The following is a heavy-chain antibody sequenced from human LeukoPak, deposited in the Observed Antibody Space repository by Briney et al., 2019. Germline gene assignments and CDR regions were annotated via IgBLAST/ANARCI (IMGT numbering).Heavy chain of an antibody. D-gene: IGHD1-26*01. J-gene: IGHJ4*02. CDR1: GGSMSRSSYY. V-gene: IGHV4-39*01. Sequence: SETLSLTCIVSGGSMSRSSYYWAWIRRPPGKRLEWIGTIYYSGTTYYNPSLASRVTISVDTSRNQFSLKLTSVTAADTAVYYCARHKMGTTRLYYFDYWGQGTLVTVSS. CDR3: ARHKMGTTRLYYFDY. CDR2: IYYSGTT.